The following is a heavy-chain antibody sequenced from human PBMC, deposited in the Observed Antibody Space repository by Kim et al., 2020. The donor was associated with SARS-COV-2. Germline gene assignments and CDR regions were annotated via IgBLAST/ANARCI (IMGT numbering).Heavy chain of an antibody. CDR3: ARRQQQLVTYHDAFDI. CDR1: GGSISSYY. Sequence: SETLSLTCTVSGGSISSYYWSWIRQPPGKGLEWIGYIYYSGSTNYNPSLKSRVTISVDTSKNQFSLKLSSVTAADTAVYYCARRQQQLVTYHDAFDIWGQGTMVTVSS. J-gene: IGHJ3*02. V-gene: IGHV4-59*01. CDR2: IYYSGST. D-gene: IGHD6-13*01.